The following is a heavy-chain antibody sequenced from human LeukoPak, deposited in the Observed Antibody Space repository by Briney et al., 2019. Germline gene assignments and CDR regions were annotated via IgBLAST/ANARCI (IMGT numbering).Heavy chain of an antibody. CDR3: AKDTVGATQGGAFDI. D-gene: IGHD1-26*01. J-gene: IGHJ3*02. V-gene: IGHV3-43*01. CDR2: ISWDGGGT. Sequence: GGSLRLSCAASGFTFDDYTMHWVRQAPGKGLEWVSLISWDGGGTYYADSVKGRFTISRDNAKNSLYLQMNSLRAEDMALYYCAKDTVGATQGGAFDIWGQGTMVTVSS. CDR1: GFTFDDYT.